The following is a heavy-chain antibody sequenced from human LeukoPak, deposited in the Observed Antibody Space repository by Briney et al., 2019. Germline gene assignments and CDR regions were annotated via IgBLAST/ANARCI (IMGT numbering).Heavy chain of an antibody. J-gene: IGHJ4*02. V-gene: IGHV4-61*02. CDR1: GGSISSGTNY. D-gene: IGHD5-12*01. Sequence: SETLSLTCTVSGGSISSGTNYWSWIRQPAGKGLEWIGRISTSGSTNYNPSLKSRVTMSVDTSKNQFSLNLSSVTAADTAVYYCARGSARMVANPLFDYWGRGTLVTVSS. CDR2: ISTSGST. CDR3: ARGSARMVANPLFDY.